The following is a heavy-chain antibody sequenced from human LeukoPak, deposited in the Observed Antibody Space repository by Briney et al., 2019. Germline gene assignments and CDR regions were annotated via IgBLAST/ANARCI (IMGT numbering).Heavy chain of an antibody. CDR1: GFTFNNVA. J-gene: IGHJ4*02. Sequence: GGSLRLSCAASGFTFNNVAMNWVRQAPGKGLEWVSGISGSGTGTDYADSVKGRFTISRDNSKNTLYLQMNSLRAEDTALYYCAKGNLAELPAAPYYWGQGTLVTVSS. CDR3: AKGNLAELPAAPYY. V-gene: IGHV3-23*01. CDR2: ISGSGTGT. D-gene: IGHD2-2*01.